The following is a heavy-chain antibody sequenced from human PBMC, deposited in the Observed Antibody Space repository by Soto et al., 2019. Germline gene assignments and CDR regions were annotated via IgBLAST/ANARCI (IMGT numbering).Heavy chain of an antibody. D-gene: IGHD3-3*01. J-gene: IGHJ6*02. Sequence: PSETLSLTCTVSGGSISSGDYYWSWIRQPPGKGLEWIGYIYYSGGTYYNPSLKSRVTISVDTSKNQFSLKLSSVTAADTAVYYCARGPERFLEWLLLRDGYYYYGMDVWGQGTTVTVSS. CDR3: ARGPERFLEWLLLRDGYYYYGMDV. V-gene: IGHV4-30-4*01. CDR1: GGSISSGDYY. CDR2: IYYSGGT.